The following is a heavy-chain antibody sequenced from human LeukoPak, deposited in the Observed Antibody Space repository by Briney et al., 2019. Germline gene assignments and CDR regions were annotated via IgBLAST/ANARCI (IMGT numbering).Heavy chain of an antibody. V-gene: IGHV1-2*02. D-gene: IGHD3-22*01. CDR1: GYTFAGYC. CDR2: INPNSGGT. J-gene: IGHJ4*02. Sequence: ASVKVSCKASGYTFAGYCMHWVRQAPGQGLEWMGWINPNSGGTNYAPKFQGRVTMTRDTSISTAYMELSGLTSDDTAVYFCATYYSDTSARDWGQGTLVTVSS. CDR3: ATYYSDTSARD.